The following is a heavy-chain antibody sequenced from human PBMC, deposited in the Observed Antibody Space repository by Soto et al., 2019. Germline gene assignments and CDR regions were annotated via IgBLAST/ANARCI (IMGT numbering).Heavy chain of an antibody. CDR1: GGSFSGYY. CDR2: INHSGST. D-gene: IGHD3-16*02. J-gene: IGHJ5*02. V-gene: IGHV4-34*01. CDR3: ARERPYDYIWGSYRSGTPNWFDP. Sequence: QVQLQQWGAGLLKPSETLSLTCAVYGGSFSGYYWSWIRQPPGKGLEWIGEINHSGSTNYNPSLKSRVTISVDTSKNQFSLKLSSVTAADTAVYYCARERPYDYIWGSYRSGTPNWFDPWGQGTLDTVSS.